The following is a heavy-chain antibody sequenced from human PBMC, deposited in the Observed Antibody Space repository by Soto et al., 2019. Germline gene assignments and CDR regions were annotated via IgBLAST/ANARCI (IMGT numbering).Heavy chain of an antibody. CDR1: GFTVSRHY. D-gene: IGHD4-4*01. V-gene: IGHV3-53*01. CDR3: ARKAGPTQFYYDS. Sequence: PGGSLRLSCAASGFTVSRHYISWVRQAPGKGLEWVSVIYAAGSTCYADSVKGRFTISRDNSKNIVYLQMDSLRAEDTAVYYCARKAGPTQFYYDSWGQGIRVTVSS. CDR2: IYAAGST. J-gene: IGHJ4*02.